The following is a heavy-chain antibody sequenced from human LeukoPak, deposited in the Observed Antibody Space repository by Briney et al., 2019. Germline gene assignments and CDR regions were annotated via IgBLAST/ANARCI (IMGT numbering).Heavy chain of an antibody. V-gene: IGHV3-21*01. Sequence: PGGSLRLSCAASGFTFSSYSMNWVRQAPGKGLEWVSSISSSSSYIHSADSVRGRFTISRDNAKNSLFLQMNSLRAEDTAVYYCARDEWGDAFDIWGRGTMVTVFS. D-gene: IGHD1-26*01. J-gene: IGHJ3*02. CDR3: ARDEWGDAFDI. CDR2: ISSSSSYI. CDR1: GFTFSSYS.